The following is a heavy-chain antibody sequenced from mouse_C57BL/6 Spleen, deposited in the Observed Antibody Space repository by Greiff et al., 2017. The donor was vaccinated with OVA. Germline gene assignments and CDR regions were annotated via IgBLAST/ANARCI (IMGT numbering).Heavy chain of an antibody. D-gene: IGHD2-5*01. CDR2: IWRGGST. J-gene: IGHJ4*01. CDR3: AKEDYYSNYYAMDY. CDR1: GFSLTSYG. V-gene: IGHV2-5*01. Sequence: VQLQQSGPGLVQPSQSLSITCTVSGFSLTSYGVHWVRQSPGKGLEWLGVIWRGGSTDYNAAFMSRLSITKDNSKSQVFFKMNSLQADDTAIYYCAKEDYYSNYYAMDYWGKGTSVTVSS.